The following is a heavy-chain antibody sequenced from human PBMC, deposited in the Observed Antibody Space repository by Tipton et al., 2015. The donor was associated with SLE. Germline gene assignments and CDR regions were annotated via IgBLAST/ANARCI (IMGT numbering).Heavy chain of an antibody. D-gene: IGHD2-2*01. CDR1: GGSISSGGYY. Sequence: TLSLTCIVSGGSISSGGYYWSWIRQRPGKGLEWIGYISDGGGTNYNPSLKSRVTISVDPAKNQFSLKLTSVTAADTAVYYCARGPYCSGTRCYGWFDPWGQGTLVTVSS. CDR3: ARGPYCSGTRCYGWFDP. CDR2: ISDGGGT. J-gene: IGHJ5*02. V-gene: IGHV4-61*08.